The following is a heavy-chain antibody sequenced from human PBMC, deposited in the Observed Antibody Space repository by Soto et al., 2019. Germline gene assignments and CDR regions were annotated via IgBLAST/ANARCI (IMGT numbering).Heavy chain of an antibody. CDR1: GFTFSSYA. J-gene: IGHJ3*02. CDR3: AKEVKEIAARLPPDAFDI. CDR2: ISGSGGST. Sequence: GGSLRLSCAASGFTFSSYAMSWVRQAPGKGLEWVSAISGSGGSTYYADSVKGRFTISRDNSKNTLYLQMNSLRAEDTAVYYCAKEVKEIAARLPPDAFDIWGQGTMVTVSS. V-gene: IGHV3-23*01. D-gene: IGHD6-6*01.